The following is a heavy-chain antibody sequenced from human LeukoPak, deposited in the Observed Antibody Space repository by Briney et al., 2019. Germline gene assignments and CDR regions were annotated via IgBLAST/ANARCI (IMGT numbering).Heavy chain of an antibody. CDR1: GVSFSGYH. J-gene: IGHJ4*02. Sequence: PLETLSLTCAVYGVSFSGYHWNWIRQFPGKGLEWIGEINDRGHTNYNPSLESRVTISVDTSKKQFSLKLNSVTAADTAVYYCARDPTTEPNIAYYFDFWGQGTLVTVSS. CDR3: ARDPTTEPNIAYYFDF. D-gene: IGHD4-17*01. CDR2: INDRGHT. V-gene: IGHV4-34*01.